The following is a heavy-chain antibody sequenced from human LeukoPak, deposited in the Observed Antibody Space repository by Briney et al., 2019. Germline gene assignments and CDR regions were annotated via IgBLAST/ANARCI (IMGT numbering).Heavy chain of an antibody. J-gene: IGHJ6*02. Sequence: TGGSLRLSCAASGFTFSSYWMSWVRQAPGKGLEWVANIKQDGSEKYYVDSVKGRFTISRDNAKNSLYLQMNRLRAEDTAVYYCARRGITGYPLSYYYYGMDVWGQGTTVTVSS. D-gene: IGHD1-20*01. CDR3: ARRGITGYPLSYYYYGMDV. V-gene: IGHV3-7*01. CDR2: IKQDGSEK. CDR1: GFTFSSYW.